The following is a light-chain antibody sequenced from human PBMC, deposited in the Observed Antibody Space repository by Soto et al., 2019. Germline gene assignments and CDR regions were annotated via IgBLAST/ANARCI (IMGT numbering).Light chain of an antibody. CDR1: QSISSY. V-gene: IGKV3-11*01. CDR2: DAS. J-gene: IGKJ4*01. CDR3: QRRSNWLT. Sequence: EIVLTQSPATLSLSPGERATLSCRASQSISSYLAWYQQKPGQAPRLLIYDASSRATGIPARFSGSGSGTDCTLTISSLEPEDFAVYYCQRRSNWLTFGGGTKVEIK.